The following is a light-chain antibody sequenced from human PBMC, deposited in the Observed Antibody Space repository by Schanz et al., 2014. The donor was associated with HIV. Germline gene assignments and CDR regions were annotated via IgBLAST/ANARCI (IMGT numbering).Light chain of an antibody. Sequence: QSVLTQAPSASGTPGQRVTLSCSGSSSNIGSNTVNWYQQLPGTAPKLLIYGNTNRPSGVSNRFSGSKSGNTASLTVSGLQAEDEADYYCSSYADSNNVVFGTGTKLTVL. CDR1: SSNIGSNT. CDR2: GNT. CDR3: SSYADSNNVV. V-gene: IGLV1-44*01. J-gene: IGLJ1*01.